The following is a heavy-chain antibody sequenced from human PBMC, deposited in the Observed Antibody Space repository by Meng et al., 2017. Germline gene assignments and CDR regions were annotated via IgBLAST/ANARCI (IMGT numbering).Heavy chain of an antibody. V-gene: IGHV3-23*01. CDR2: ISGSGGRT. CDR1: GFIFTNYA. CDR3: AKGDSGSVVHFDY. Sequence: GGSLTLSCEASGFIFTNYAMRWVRQAPGKGLVWVSVISGSGGRTNYADSVKGRFTISRDNSKNTLYLQMNSLRGEDPAVYYCAKGDSGSVVHFDYWGPGTLVTVSS. D-gene: IGHD1-26*01. J-gene: IGHJ4*02.